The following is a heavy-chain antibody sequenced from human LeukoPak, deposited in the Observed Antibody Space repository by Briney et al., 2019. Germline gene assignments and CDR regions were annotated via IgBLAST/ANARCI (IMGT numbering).Heavy chain of an antibody. Sequence: SQTLSLTCALYGRFFSGYYWRCIRHPPGKGLEWIGEMIQSGSTNYNPSLKSRVTISVDTSNNQFSLKLSSVTAADTAVYYCARGQIVTGEVADILTGPPRGAFDIWGQGTMVTVSS. CDR1: GRFFSGYY. CDR2: MIQSGST. J-gene: IGHJ3*02. D-gene: IGHD3-9*01. CDR3: ARGQIVTGEVADILTGPPRGAFDI. V-gene: IGHV4-34*01.